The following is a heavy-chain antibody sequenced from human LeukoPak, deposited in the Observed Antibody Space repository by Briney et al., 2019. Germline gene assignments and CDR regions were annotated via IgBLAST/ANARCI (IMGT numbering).Heavy chain of an antibody. V-gene: IGHV3-30-3*01. CDR1: GFTFSSYA. J-gene: IGHJ4*02. CDR2: ISYDGSNK. CDR3: ARVPTVVNYAYYFDY. D-gene: IGHD4-23*01. Sequence: AGGSLRLSCAASGFTFSSYAMHWVRQAPGKGLEWVAVISYDGSNKYYADSVKGRFTISRDNAKNSLYLQMNSLRAEDTAVYYCARVPTVVNYAYYFDYWGQGTLVTVSS.